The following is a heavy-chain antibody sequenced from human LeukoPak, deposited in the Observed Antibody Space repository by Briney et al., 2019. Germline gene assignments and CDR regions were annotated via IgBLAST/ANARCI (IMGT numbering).Heavy chain of an antibody. CDR2: ISGSGGST. J-gene: IGHJ4*02. V-gene: IGHV3-23*01. D-gene: IGHD2-2*01. CDR1: GFTFSSYA. CDR3: AKLGYCSSTSCYAPY. Sequence: GGSLRLSCAASGFTFSSYAMSWVRQAPGKGLEWVSAISGSGGSTYYADSMKGRFTISRDNSKNTLYLQMNSLRAEDTAVYYCAKLGYCSSTSCYAPYWGQGTLVTVSS.